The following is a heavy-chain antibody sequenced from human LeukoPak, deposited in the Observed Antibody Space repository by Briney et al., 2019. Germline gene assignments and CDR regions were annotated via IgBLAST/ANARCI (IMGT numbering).Heavy chain of an antibody. CDR3: ARDGAIAVAADYYYYYMDV. Sequence: GGSLRLSCAASGFTFSSYSMNWVRQAPGKGLEWVSFISSSSSYIYYADSVKGRFTISRDNAKNSLYLQMNSLRAEDTAVYYCARDGAIAVAADYYYYYMDVWGKGTTVTVSS. J-gene: IGHJ6*03. CDR1: GFTFSSYS. V-gene: IGHV3-21*01. CDR2: ISSSSSYI. D-gene: IGHD6-19*01.